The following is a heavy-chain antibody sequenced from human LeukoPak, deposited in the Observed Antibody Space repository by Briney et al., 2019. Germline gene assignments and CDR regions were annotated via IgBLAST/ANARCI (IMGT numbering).Heavy chain of an antibody. CDR2: ISAYNGNT. Sequence: ASVKVSCKASGYTFTSYGISWVRQAPGQGLEWMGWISAYNGNTNYAQKLQGRVTMTTDTSTSTAYMELRSLRSDDTAVYYCARHWPVEMATPFDYWGQGTLVTVSS. V-gene: IGHV1-18*01. CDR3: ARHWPVEMATPFDY. CDR1: GYTFTSYG. J-gene: IGHJ4*02. D-gene: IGHD5-24*01.